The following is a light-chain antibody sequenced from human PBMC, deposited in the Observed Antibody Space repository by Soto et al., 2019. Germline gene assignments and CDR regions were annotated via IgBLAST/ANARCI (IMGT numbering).Light chain of an antibody. CDR3: HHYDSSPLT. Sequence: EIVLTQSPGTLSLSPGERATLSCRASQSVSSSYLAWYQQKPGQAPRLLIYGASSRATGIPDRFSGSGSGTDFTLTIITLEPEDFAVYYCHHYDSSPLTFGGGTKVEIK. J-gene: IGKJ4*01. V-gene: IGKV3-20*01. CDR2: GAS. CDR1: QSVSSSY.